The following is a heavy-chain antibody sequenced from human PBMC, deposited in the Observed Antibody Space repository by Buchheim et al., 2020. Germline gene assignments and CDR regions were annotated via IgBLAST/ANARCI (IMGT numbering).Heavy chain of an antibody. CDR3: AKVWFGESNPFDY. D-gene: IGHD3-10*01. V-gene: IGHV3-23*01. Sequence: EVQLLESGGGLVQPGGSLRLSCAASGFTFSSYAMSWVRLAPGKGREWFSSISGSGGSTYYADSVKGRFTISRDNSKNTLDLQMNSLRAEDSAVYYCAKVWFGESNPFDYWGQGTL. CDR1: GFTFSSYA. J-gene: IGHJ4*02. CDR2: ISGSGGST.